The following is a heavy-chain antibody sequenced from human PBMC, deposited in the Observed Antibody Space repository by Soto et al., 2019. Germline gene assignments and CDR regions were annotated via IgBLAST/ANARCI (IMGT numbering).Heavy chain of an antibody. D-gene: IGHD5-18*01. J-gene: IGHJ4*02. CDR1: GFLVNSAY. CDR2: INSDGST. V-gene: IGHV3-53*01. Sequence: EVQLVESGGGLIPPGGSLRLSCAASGFLVNSAYMTWVRQAPGKGLEWLSMINSDGSTLYAESVKGRFTISRDNSKNRVGLQMNSLRAEDTAMYYWARSGYSFAWGYWGQGTLVIVTS. CDR3: ARSGYSFAWGY.